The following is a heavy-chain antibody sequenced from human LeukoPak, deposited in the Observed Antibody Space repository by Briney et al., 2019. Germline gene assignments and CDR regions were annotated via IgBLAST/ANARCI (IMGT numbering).Heavy chain of an antibody. CDR2: IKSKTDGGTT. J-gene: IGHJ4*02. Sequence: GGSLRLSCAASGFTFSNAWMSWVRQAPGKGLEWVGLIKSKTDGGTTDYAAPVKGRFTISRDDSKNTLYLQMNSLKTEDTAVYYCTTVPDPWIQLWADDYWGQGTLVTVSS. D-gene: IGHD5-18*01. CDR1: GFTFSNAW. V-gene: IGHV3-15*01. CDR3: TTVPDPWIQLWADDY.